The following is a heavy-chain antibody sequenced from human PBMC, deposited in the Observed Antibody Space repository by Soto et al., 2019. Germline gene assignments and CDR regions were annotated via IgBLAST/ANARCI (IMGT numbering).Heavy chain of an antibody. D-gene: IGHD6-13*01. CDR3: ARGETQQQRDY. V-gene: IGHV4-4*02. CDR2: IHHSGST. CDR1: GDSIISSKW. J-gene: IGHJ4*02. Sequence: QVQLQESGPGLVKPSGTLSLSCAVSGDSIISSKWWSWVRQPPGKGLEWIGEIHHSGSTKYNPSLRSRVIISVDKAKNQCSVQVTSLTEADTAVYYCARGETQQQRDYWGQGTLVSVSS.